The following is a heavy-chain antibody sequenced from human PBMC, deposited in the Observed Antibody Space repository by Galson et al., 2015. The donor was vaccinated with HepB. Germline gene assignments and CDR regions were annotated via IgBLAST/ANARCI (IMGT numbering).Heavy chain of an antibody. D-gene: IGHD3-22*01. CDR1: GYTFTGYY. J-gene: IGHJ5*02. CDR3: ARDSSGYHNWFDP. CDR2: INPNSGGT. V-gene: IGHV1-2*06. Sequence: SVKVSCKASGYTFTGYYMHWVRQAPGQGLEWMGRINPNSGGTNYAQKFQGRVTMTRDTSISTAYMELSRLRSDDTAVYYCARDSSGYHNWFDPWGQGTLVTVSS.